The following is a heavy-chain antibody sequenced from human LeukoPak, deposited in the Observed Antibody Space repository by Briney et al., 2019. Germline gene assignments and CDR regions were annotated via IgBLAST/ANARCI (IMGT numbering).Heavy chain of an antibody. Sequence: SGGSLRLSCAASGFTFSSYGMHWVRQAPGKGLEWVAFIRYDGSNKYYADSVKGRFTISRDNSKNTLYLQMNSLRAEDTAVYYCARPFPRAYDFDYWGQGTLVTVSS. CDR2: IRYDGSNK. CDR1: GFTFSSYG. V-gene: IGHV3-30*02. J-gene: IGHJ4*02. CDR3: ARPFPRAYDFDY. D-gene: IGHD3-3*01.